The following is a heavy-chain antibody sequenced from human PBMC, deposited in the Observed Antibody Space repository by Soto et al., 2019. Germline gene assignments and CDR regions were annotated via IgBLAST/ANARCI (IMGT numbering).Heavy chain of an antibody. CDR1: GFTFSSYS. CDR2: ISSSSSYI. V-gene: IGHV3-21*01. J-gene: IGHJ6*02. CDR3: ARIPSDRYYYYYYGMDV. D-gene: IGHD2-2*02. Sequence: GGSLRLSCAASGFTFSSYSMNWVRQAPGKGLEWVSSISSSSSYIYYADSVKGRFTISRDNAKNSLYLQMNSLRAEDTAVYYCARIPSDRYYYYYYGMDVWGQGTTVTVSS.